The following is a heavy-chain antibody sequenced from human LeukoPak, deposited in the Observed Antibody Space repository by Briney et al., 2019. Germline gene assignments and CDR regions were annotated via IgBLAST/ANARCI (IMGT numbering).Heavy chain of an antibody. CDR3: ARDLMVYAGPRPMNAFDI. J-gene: IGHJ3*02. CDR2: IIPIFGTA. Sequence: SVKVSCKASGGTFSSYAISWVRQAPGQGLEWMGRIIPIFGTANYAQKFQGRVTITTDESTSTAYMELSSLRSEDTAVYYCARDLMVYAGPRPMNAFDIRGQGTMVTVSS. CDR1: GGTFSSYA. V-gene: IGHV1-69*05. D-gene: IGHD2-8*01.